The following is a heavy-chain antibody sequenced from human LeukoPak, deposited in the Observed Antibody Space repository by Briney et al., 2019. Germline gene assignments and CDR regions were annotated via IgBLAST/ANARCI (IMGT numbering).Heavy chain of an antibody. J-gene: IGHJ6*03. V-gene: IGHV1-2*02. CDR1: GYTFTSYY. Sequence: ASVKVSCKASGYTFTSYYMHWVRQAPGQGLEWMGWINPNSGGTNYAQKFQGRVTMTRDTSISTAYMELSRLRSDDTAVYYCASHPASYYYYYMDVWGKGTTVTVSS. D-gene: IGHD2-2*01. CDR2: INPNSGGT. CDR3: ASHPASYYYYYMDV.